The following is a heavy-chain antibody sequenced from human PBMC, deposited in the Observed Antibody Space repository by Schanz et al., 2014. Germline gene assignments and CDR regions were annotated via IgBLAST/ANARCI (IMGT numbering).Heavy chain of an antibody. CDR2: IYGSER. V-gene: IGHV3-66*03. J-gene: IGHJ4*02. Sequence: EVQLVESGGGLIQPGGSLRLSCAASGFTVSLNYMTWVRQAPGKGLEWVSIIYGSERYYADSVKGRFTISRDNSKNTLYLQMNSLRTEDTAVYFCAKSYDTSGYSGFDYWGQGTLVTVSS. CDR1: GFTVSLNY. D-gene: IGHD3-22*01. CDR3: AKSYDTSGYSGFDY.